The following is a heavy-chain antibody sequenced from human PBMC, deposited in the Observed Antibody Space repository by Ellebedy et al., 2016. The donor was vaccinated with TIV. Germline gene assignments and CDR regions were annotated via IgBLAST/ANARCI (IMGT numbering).Heavy chain of an antibody. CDR3: AGGYSSGWTDY. J-gene: IGHJ4*02. D-gene: IGHD6-19*01. V-gene: IGHV4-4*07. CDR1: GGSISSYY. CDR2: IYTSGST. Sequence: MPSETLSLTCTVSGGSISSYYWSWIRQPAGKGLEWMGRIYTSGSTNYNPSLKSRVTMSVDTSKNQFSLKLSSVTAVDTAEYYCAGGYSSGWTDYWGQGTLVTVSS.